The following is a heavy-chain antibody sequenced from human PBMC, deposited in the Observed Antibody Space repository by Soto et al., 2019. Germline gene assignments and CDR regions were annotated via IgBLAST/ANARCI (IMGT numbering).Heavy chain of an antibody. CDR3: ARVDRSGSRKRSFSARFDY. J-gene: IGHJ4*02. V-gene: IGHV4-30-4*01. D-gene: IGHD3-3*01. CDR2: IYYSGST. Sequence: QVQLQESGPGLVKPSQTLSLTCTVSGGSISSGDYYWSWIRQPPGKGLEWIGYIYYSGSTYYNPSLKSRFTISVDTSKNQFSLKLSSVTAADTAVYYCARVDRSGSRKRSFSARFDYWGQGTLVTVSS. CDR1: GGSISSGDYY.